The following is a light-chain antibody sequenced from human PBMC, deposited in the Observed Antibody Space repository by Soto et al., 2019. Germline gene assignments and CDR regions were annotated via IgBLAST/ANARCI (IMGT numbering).Light chain of an antibody. Sequence: QSVLTQPASVSGSPGQSITISCTGTSSDVGGYNYVSWYQQHPGKAPKLMIYEVSNRPSGVSNRFSGSKSGNTASLTISGLQAEDEADYYCQSYDRNNVNVVFGGGTKLTVL. CDR1: SSDVGGYNY. J-gene: IGLJ2*01. CDR3: QSYDRNNVNVV. CDR2: EVS. V-gene: IGLV2-14*01.